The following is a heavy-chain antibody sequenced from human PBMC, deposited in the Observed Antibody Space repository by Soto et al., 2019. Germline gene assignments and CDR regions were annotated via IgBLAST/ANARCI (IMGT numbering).Heavy chain of an antibody. V-gene: IGHV1-8*01. CDR3: AREGGYSYGFDY. CDR2: MNPNSGNT. D-gene: IGHD5-18*01. Sequence: ASVKVSCKASGHTFTSYDINWVRQATGQGLEWMGWMNPNSGNTGYAQKFQGRVTMSRNTSISTAYMELSSLRSEDTAVYYCAREGGYSYGFDYWGQGTLVTVS. CDR1: GHTFTSYD. J-gene: IGHJ4*02.